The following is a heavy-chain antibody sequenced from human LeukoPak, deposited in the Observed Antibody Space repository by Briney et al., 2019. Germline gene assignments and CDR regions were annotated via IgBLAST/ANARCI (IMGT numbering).Heavy chain of an antibody. J-gene: IGHJ3*02. CDR3: ARHSSSDDAFDI. V-gene: IGHV5-51*01. CDR2: IYPGDSDT. CDR1: GYRFTSYW. D-gene: IGHD6-6*01. Sequence: GGPLKISCKGSGYRFTSYWIGWVRQMPGKGLEWMGIIYPGDSDTRYSPSFQGQVTISADKSISTAYLQWSSLKASDTAMYYCARHSSSDDAFDIWGQGTMVTVSS.